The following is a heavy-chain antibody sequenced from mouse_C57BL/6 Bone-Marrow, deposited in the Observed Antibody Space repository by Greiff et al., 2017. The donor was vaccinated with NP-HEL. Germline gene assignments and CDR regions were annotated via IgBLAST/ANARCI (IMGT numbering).Heavy chain of an antibody. V-gene: IGHV1-50*01. CDR1: GYTFTSYW. J-gene: IGHJ1*03. D-gene: IGHD1-1*01. CDR2: IDPSDSYT. Sequence: QVQLQQSGAELVKPGASVKLSCKASGYTFTSYWMQWVQQRPGQGLEWIGEIDPSDSYTNYNQKFKGKATLTVDTSSSTAYMQLSSLTSEDSAVYYCASPVYYYGSTYWYFDVWGTGTTVTVSS. CDR3: ASPVYYYGSTYWYFDV.